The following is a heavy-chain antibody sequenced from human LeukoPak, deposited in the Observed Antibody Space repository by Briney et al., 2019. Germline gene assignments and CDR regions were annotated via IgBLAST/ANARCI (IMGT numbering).Heavy chain of an antibody. D-gene: IGHD6-19*01. CDR2: INPNSGGT. CDR3: ARESIAVAGTDY. CDR1: GYTLTGYY. V-gene: IGHV1-2*02. Sequence: GASVKVSCKASGYTLTGYYMHWVRQAPGQGLEWMGWINPNSGGTNYAQKFQGRVTMTRDTSISTAYMELSRLRSDDTAVYYCARESIAVAGTDYWGQGTLVTVSS. J-gene: IGHJ4*02.